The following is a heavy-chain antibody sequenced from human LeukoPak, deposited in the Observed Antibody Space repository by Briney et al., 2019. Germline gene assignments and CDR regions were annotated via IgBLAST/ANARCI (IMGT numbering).Heavy chain of an antibody. J-gene: IGHJ3*02. CDR3: AMAYSSWYDSAPTRDAFDI. Sequence: GGSLRLSCAASGXTFSSYGMHWVRQAPGKGLECVAVIWYDGSNKYYAASVKGRFTISRDNSKNTLYLQMNSLRAEDTAVYYCAMAYSSWYDSAPTRDAFDIWGQGTMVTVSS. V-gene: IGHV3-33*01. D-gene: IGHD6-13*01. CDR1: GXTFSSYG. CDR2: IWYDGSNK.